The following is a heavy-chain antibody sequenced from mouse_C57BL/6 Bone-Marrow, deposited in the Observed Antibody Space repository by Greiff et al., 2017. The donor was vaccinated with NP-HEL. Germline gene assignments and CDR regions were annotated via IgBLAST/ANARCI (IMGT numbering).Heavy chain of an antibody. CDR2: ISSGSSTI. V-gene: IGHV5-17*01. J-gene: IGHJ3*01. CDR3: ARLGDYDRGLAY. Sequence: EVQVVESGGGLVKPGGSLKLSCAASGFTFSDYGMHWVRQAPEKGLEWVAYISSGSSTISYADTVKGRFTISRDNAKNTLFLQMTSLRSEDTAMYYCARLGDYDRGLAYWGQGTLVTVSA. CDR1: GFTFSDYG. D-gene: IGHD2-4*01.